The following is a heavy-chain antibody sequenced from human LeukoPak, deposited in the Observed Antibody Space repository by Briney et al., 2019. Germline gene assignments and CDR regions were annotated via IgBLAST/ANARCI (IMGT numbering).Heavy chain of an antibody. CDR2: INTNTGDP. J-gene: IGHJ4*02. V-gene: IGHV7-4-1*02. CDR3: ARDLRYPYYYDSSGYSH. Sequence: ASVKVSCKASGYTVTSYAMNWVRQAPGQGLEWMGWINTNTGDPTYAQGFTGRFVFSLDTSVSTAYLQISSLKAEDTAVYYCARDLRYPYYYDSSGYSHWGQGTLVTVSS. CDR1: GYTVTSYA. D-gene: IGHD3-22*01.